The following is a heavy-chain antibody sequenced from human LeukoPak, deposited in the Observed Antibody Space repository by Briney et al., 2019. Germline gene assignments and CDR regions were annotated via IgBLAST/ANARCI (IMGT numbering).Heavy chain of an antibody. CDR1: GYTLTAVY. J-gene: IGHJ3*02. CDR2: ISAYNGNT. CDR3: ARVGRPARHAFDI. V-gene: IGHV1-18*01. Sequence: ASVKVSCKVSGYTLTAVYMHWVRQAPGQGLEWMGWISAYNGNTNYAQKLQGRVTMTTDTSTSTAYMELRSLRSDDTAVYYCARVGRPARHAFDIWGQGTMVTVSS.